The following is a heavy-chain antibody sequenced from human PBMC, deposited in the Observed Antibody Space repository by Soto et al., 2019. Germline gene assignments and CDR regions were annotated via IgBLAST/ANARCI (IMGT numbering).Heavy chain of an antibody. CDR3: ARGADSSGYNAPCPFDY. V-gene: IGHV3-30-3*01. Sequence: PGGSLRLSCAASGFTFSSYAMHWVRQAPGKGLEWVAVISYDGSNKYYADSVKGRFTISRDNSKNTLYLQMNSLRAEDTAVYYCARGADSSGYNAPCPFDYWGQGALVTVSS. CDR2: ISYDGSNK. D-gene: IGHD3-22*01. CDR1: GFTFSSYA. J-gene: IGHJ4*02.